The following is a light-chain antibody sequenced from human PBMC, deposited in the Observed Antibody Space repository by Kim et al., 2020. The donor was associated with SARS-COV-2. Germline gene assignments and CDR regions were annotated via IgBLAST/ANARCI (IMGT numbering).Light chain of an antibody. CDR2: YDS. V-gene: IGLV3-21*04. J-gene: IGLJ2*01. Sequence: PGKTARITGGGNNIGSKRVHWYQQKPGQAPVLVIYYDSDRPSGIPERFSGSNSGNTATLTISRVEAGDEADYYCQVWDSSSDHPIFGGGTKLTVL. CDR3: QVWDSSSDHPI. CDR1: NIGSKR.